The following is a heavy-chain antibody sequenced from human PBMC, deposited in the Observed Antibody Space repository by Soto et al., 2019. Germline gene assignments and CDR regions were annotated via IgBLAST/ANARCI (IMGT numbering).Heavy chain of an antibody. CDR1: GGSFSGYY. J-gene: IGHJ4*02. Sequence: SETLSLTCAVYGGSFSGYYWSWIREPPGKGLEWIGEINHSGSTNYNPSLKSRVTISVDTSKNQFSLKLSSVTAADTAVYYCARARFIVITFGGVIALPPLFDYWGQGTLVTVSS. CDR3: ARARFIVITFGGVIALPPLFDY. D-gene: IGHD3-16*02. V-gene: IGHV4-34*01. CDR2: INHSGST.